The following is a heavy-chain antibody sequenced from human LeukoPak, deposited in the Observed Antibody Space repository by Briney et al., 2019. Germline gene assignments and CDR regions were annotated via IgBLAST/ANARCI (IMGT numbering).Heavy chain of an antibody. CDR3: ARELVSVTRHDGLDV. CDR1: GFTFGHYA. V-gene: IGHV3-30-3*01. CDR2: TSYDGATE. Sequence: GGSLRLSCAASGFTFGHYAMHCVRQAPGKGLEWLALTSYDGATEFYADSVRGRFTISRDNSKNTVFLDVNSLRGEDTAVYFCARELVSVTRHDGLDVWGQGTTVIVSS. D-gene: IGHD4-17*01. J-gene: IGHJ6*02.